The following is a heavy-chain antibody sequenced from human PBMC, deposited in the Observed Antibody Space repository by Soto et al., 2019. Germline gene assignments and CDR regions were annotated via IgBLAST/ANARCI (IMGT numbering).Heavy chain of an antibody. V-gene: IGHV1-2*02. CDR2: INPNSGGT. CDR3: ARGGNTAMVIMYNWFDP. CDR1: GYTFTGYY. J-gene: IGHJ5*02. Sequence: QVQLVQSGAEVKKPGASVKVSCKASGYTFTGYYMHWVRQAPGQGLEWMGWINPNSGGTNYAQKFQGRVTMTRDTSISTAYMELSRLRSDDTAVYYCARGGNTAMVIMYNWFDPWGQGTLVTVSS. D-gene: IGHD5-18*01.